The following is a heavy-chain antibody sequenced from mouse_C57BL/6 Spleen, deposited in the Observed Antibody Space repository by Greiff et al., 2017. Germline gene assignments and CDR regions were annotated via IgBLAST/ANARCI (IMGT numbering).Heavy chain of an antibody. J-gene: IGHJ2*01. D-gene: IGHD2-2*01. V-gene: IGHV1-69*01. CDR2: IDPSDSYT. CDR3: ARSGLPYYFDY. Sequence: VQLQQPGAELVMPGASVKLSCKASGYTFTSYWMHWVKQRPGQGLEWIGEIDPSDSYTNYNQKFKGKSTLTVDKSSSTAYMQLSSLTSEDSAVYYCARSGLPYYFDYWGQGTTLTVSS. CDR1: GYTFTSYW.